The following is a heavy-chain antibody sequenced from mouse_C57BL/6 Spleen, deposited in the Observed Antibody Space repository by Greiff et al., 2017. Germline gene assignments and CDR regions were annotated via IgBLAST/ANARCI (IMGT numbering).Heavy chain of an antibody. J-gene: IGHJ2*01. CDR2: IDPETGGT. Sequence: VKLMESGAELVRPGASVTLSCKASGYTFTDYEMHWVKQTPVHGLEWIGAIDPETGGTAYNQKFKGKAILTADKSSSKAYMELLSLTTEDSAVYYCTRGVYYGNSYFDYWRQGTTLTVSS. CDR1: GYTFTDYE. V-gene: IGHV1-15*01. D-gene: IGHD2-1*01. CDR3: TRGVYYGNSYFDY.